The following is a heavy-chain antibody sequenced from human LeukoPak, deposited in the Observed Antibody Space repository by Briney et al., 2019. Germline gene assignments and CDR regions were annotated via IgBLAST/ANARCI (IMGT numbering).Heavy chain of an antibody. CDR3: AKGTTYYDILTGYGYPYYFDY. V-gene: IGHV3-23*01. D-gene: IGHD3-9*01. CDR2: ISGSGGSK. Sequence: GGSLRLSCAASGFAFSKYAMSWVRQAPGKELEWVSAISGSGGSKYYADSVKGRFTISRDNSKNTLYVQMNSLRAEDTATYYCAKGTTYYDILTGYGYPYYFDYWGQGTLVTVSS. J-gene: IGHJ4*02. CDR1: GFAFSKYA.